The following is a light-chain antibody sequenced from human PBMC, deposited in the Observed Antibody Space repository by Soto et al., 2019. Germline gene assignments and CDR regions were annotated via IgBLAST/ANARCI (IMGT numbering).Light chain of an antibody. Sequence: EVVLTQSPGTLSLSPGERATLSCRASQFVSSSYLAWYLQKPGQAPRLLVYATSSRATGIPDRFSGSGSGTEFTLTISRLEPEDFAVYYCQQYVTSSPRTFGQGTKVEIK. CDR2: ATS. J-gene: IGKJ1*01. CDR3: QQYVTSSPRT. CDR1: QFVSSSY. V-gene: IGKV3-20*01.